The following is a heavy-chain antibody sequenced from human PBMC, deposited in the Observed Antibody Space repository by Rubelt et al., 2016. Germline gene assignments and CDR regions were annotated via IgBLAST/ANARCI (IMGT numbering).Heavy chain of an antibody. V-gene: IGHV3-21*05. CDR2: ISSSSYSI. J-gene: IGHJ4*02. Sequence: VQLVESGGGLVQPGRSLRLSCAASGFTFSDSPIHWVRQAPGKGLEWISYISSSSYSIYNAAAVKGRVTVSRGNAKNSLYLEIDSLRAEDTAAYYCARDSHLGGQGTLVTVSS. CDR1: GFTFSDSP. CDR3: ARDSHL.